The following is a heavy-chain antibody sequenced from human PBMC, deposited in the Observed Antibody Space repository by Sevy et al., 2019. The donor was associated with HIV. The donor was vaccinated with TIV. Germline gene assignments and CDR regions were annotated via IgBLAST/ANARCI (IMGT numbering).Heavy chain of an antibody. D-gene: IGHD6-19*01. J-gene: IGHJ4*02. CDR3: ARERPIAVAGTSGLDY. CDR1: GFTFSSYA. V-gene: IGHV3-30-3*01. CDR2: ISYDGSNK. Sequence: GGSLRLFCAASGFTFSSYAMHWVRQAPGKGLEWVAVISYDGSNKYYADSVKGRFTISRDNSKNTLYLQMNSLRAEDTAVYYCARERPIAVAGTSGLDYWGQGTLVTVSS.